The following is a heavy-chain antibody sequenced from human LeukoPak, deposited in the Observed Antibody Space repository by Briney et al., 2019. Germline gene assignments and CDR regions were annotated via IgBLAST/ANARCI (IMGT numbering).Heavy chain of an antibody. J-gene: IGHJ3*02. CDR2: INYSGST. CDR1: SESFSGYF. Sequence: ASETLSLTCAIYSESFSGYFWSWIRQPPGKGLEWIGEINYSGSTNYNPSLKSRVTISIDTSKNQFSLKLSSVTAADTAVYYCAREERDYGERDAFDIWGQGTMVTVSS. CDR3: AREERDYGERDAFDI. V-gene: IGHV4-34*01. D-gene: IGHD4-17*01.